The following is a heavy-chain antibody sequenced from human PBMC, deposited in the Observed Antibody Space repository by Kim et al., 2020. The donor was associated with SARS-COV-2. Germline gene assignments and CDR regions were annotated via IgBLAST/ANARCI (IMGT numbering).Heavy chain of an antibody. CDR1: GSSISSYY. D-gene: IGHD3-10*01. CDR3: ARAVVRGVINAPKYFDY. CDR2: IYYSGST. V-gene: IGHV4-59*01. Sequence: SETLSLTCTVSGSSISSYYWSWIRQPPGKGLEWIGYIYYSGSTNYNPSLKSRVTISVDTSKNQFSLKLSSVTAADTAVYYCARAVVRGVINAPKYFDYWG. J-gene: IGHJ4*01.